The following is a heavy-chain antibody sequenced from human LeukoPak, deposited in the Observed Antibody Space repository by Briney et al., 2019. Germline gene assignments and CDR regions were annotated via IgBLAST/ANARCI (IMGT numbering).Heavy chain of an antibody. Sequence: GGSLRLSCAASGFTLSTYWMHWVRQAPGKGLVWVSRINNDGSNTAYVDSVKGRFTISRDNAKNTLYLQLNSLRAEDTAVYYCARALVGYYNWFDPWGQGTLVTVSS. CDR3: ARALVGYYNWFDP. V-gene: IGHV3-74*01. CDR2: INNDGSNT. D-gene: IGHD2-8*02. J-gene: IGHJ5*02. CDR1: GFTLSTYW.